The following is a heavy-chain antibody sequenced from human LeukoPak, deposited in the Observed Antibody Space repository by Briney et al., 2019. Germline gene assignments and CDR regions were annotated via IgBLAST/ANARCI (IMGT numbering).Heavy chain of an antibody. D-gene: IGHD3-22*01. CDR3: ACYYNSGGYRLDY. CDR1: GGSISSPNW. V-gene: IGHV4-4*02. CDR2: IYHTGNT. J-gene: IGHJ4*02. Sequence: PSGTLSLTCAVSGGSISSPNWWTWVRQPPGKGLEWIGEIYHTGNTSYSPSLKSRVIMSVDKSKNQFSLKLSSLTAADTAVYFCACYYNSGGYRLDYWGQGTLVTVSS.